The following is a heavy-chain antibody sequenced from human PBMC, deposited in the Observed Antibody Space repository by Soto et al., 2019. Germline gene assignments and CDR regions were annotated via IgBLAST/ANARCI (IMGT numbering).Heavy chain of an antibody. Sequence: EVQLVESGGGLVKPGGSLRLSCAASGFTFSNAWMNWVRQAPGKGLEWVGRIKSKTDGGTTDYAAPVKGRFTISRDDSKNTLYLQLNSLKTEDTALYYSTTDRGYYYGMDVWGQGTTVTFSS. CDR2: IKSKTDGGTT. J-gene: IGHJ6*02. V-gene: IGHV3-15*07. D-gene: IGHD3-10*01. CDR1: GFTFSNAW. CDR3: TTDRGYYYGMDV.